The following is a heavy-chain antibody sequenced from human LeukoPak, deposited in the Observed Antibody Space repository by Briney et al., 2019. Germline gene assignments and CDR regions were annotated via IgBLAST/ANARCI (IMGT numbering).Heavy chain of an antibody. CDR2: IEHRGNT. J-gene: IGHJ4*02. CDR1: GESFSNHY. Sequence: SETLSLSCVVNGESFSNHYWTWIRQSPGKGLEWIGEIEHRGNTNYNPSLKSRVTISVDTSKNEFSLKLKSVTAADTAVLYCARGRGVAARRGFDFWGLGTLVTVSS. CDR3: ARGRGVAARRGFDF. V-gene: IGHV4-34*01. D-gene: IGHD6-6*01.